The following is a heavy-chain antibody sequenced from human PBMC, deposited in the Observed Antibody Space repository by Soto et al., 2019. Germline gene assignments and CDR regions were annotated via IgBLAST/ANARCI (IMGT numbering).Heavy chain of an antibody. V-gene: IGHV3-23*01. Sequence: EVQLLESGGGLVQPGGSLRLSCAASGFTFSSYAMSWVRQAPGKGLEWVSAISGSGGSTYYADSVKGRFTISRDNSKNTLYLQMNSLRAADTAVYYCARKAGYCSSTSCYANYYYYGMDVWGQGTTVTVSS. CDR1: GFTFSSYA. CDR3: ARKAGYCSSTSCYANYYYYGMDV. J-gene: IGHJ6*02. D-gene: IGHD2-2*01. CDR2: ISGSGGST.